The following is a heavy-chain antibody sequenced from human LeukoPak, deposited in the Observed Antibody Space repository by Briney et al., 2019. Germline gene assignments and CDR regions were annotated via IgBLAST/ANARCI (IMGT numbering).Heavy chain of an antibody. CDR1: GYTFTSYG. CDR2: ISAYNGNT. J-gene: IGHJ4*02. V-gene: IGHV1-18*01. D-gene: IGHD3-10*01. CDR3: ARGTMVRGVRYYFDY. Sequence: GASVKVSCKASGYTFTSYGISWVRQAPGQGLEWMGWISAYNGNTNYAQKFQGRVTMTRDMSTSTVYMELSSLRSEDTAVYYCARGTMVRGVRYYFDYWGQGTLVTVSS.